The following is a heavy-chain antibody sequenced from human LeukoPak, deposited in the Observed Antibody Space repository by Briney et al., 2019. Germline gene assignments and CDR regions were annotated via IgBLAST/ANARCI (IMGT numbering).Heavy chain of an antibody. CDR3: ARGDILTTRLLDS. J-gene: IGHJ4*02. Sequence: GGSLRLSCAASGFIFDDYAMHWVRRAPGKGLQWVSGITRNAAIIGYVDSVKGRFTISRDSAKNSLYLQMNSLRPEHTAFYYCARGDILTTRLLDSWGLGTLVTVSS. V-gene: IGHV3-9*01. D-gene: IGHD3-9*01. CDR1: GFIFDDYA. CDR2: ITRNAAII.